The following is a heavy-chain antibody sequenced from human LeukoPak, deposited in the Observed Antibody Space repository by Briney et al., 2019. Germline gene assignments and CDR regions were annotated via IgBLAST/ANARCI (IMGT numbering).Heavy chain of an antibody. J-gene: IGHJ4*02. V-gene: IGHV4-30-2*01. CDR2: IYHGGST. CDR3: ARRQVPTTDFDY. CDR1: GGSISSDGYS. D-gene: IGHD4/OR15-4a*01. Sequence: TLSLTCAVSGGSISSDGYSWSWIRQPPGKGLEWIGYIYHGGSTHYNPSLESRVTLSVDRSKNQFSLKLNSVTAADTAVYYCARRQVPTTDFDYWGQGTLVTVSS.